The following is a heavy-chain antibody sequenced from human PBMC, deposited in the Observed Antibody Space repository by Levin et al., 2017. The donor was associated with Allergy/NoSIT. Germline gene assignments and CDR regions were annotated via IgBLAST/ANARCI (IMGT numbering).Heavy chain of an antibody. D-gene: IGHD3-22*01. CDR3: ARPRDSTSYSSWGY. Sequence: AGGSLRLSCAASGFTFNDHYLDWVRQAPGKGLEWVGRSGNKGSSYTIKYAASVKGRFSISRDDSNNSLYLQMISLKTEDTAVYYCARPRDSTSYSSWGYWGQGTLVTVSS. CDR1: GFTFNDHY. V-gene: IGHV3-72*01. CDR2: SGNKGSSYTI. J-gene: IGHJ4*02.